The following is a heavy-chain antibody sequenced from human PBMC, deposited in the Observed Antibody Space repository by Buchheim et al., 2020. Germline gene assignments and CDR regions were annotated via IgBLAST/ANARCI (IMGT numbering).Heavy chain of an antibody. Sequence: QLQLQESGPGLVKPSETLSLTCNVSGGSISSSSFYWGWMRQPPGKGLEWIGYIYYSGSTYYNPSLKSRVTISVDTSKNQFSLKLSSVTAADTAVYYCARGGYSGYDRGFDYWGQGTL. CDR2: IYYSGST. J-gene: IGHJ4*02. D-gene: IGHD5-12*01. CDR1: GGSISSSSFY. CDR3: ARGGYSGYDRGFDY. V-gene: IGHV4-31*03.